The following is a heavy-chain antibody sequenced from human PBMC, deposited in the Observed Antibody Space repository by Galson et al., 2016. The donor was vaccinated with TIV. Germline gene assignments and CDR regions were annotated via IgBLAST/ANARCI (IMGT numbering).Heavy chain of an antibody. CDR2: IYYSGST. CDR3: ARCRGDYYYGIYV. J-gene: IGHJ6*02. CDR1: GGSISSGGYY. D-gene: IGHD3-10*01. V-gene: IGHV4-31*03. Sequence: TLSLTCTVSGGSISSGGYYWSWIRQHPGKGLEWIGYIYYSGSTNYNPSLKRRVTLSVDRSTNQFSLRLNSVTAADTAVYSCARCRGDYYYGIYVWGQGTTVTVSS.